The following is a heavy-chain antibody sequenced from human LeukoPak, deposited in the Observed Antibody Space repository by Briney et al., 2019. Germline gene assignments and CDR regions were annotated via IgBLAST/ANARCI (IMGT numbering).Heavy chain of an antibody. CDR3: ARTKMTTVTTSWFDP. CDR2: INPNSGGT. J-gene: IGHJ5*02. Sequence: EASVKVSCKASGYTFTGYYMHWVRQAPGQGLEWMGWINPNSGGTNYAQKFQGRVTMTRDTSISTAYMELSRLRSDDTAVYYCARTKMTTVTTSWFDPWGQGTLVTASS. V-gene: IGHV1-2*02. D-gene: IGHD4-17*01. CDR1: GYTFTGYY.